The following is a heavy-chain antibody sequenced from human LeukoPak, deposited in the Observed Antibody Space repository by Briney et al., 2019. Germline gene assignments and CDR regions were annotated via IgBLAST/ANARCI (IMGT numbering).Heavy chain of an antibody. V-gene: IGHV3-33*01. Sequence: PGRSLRLSCAASGFTFINYGMHWVRQAPGKGLEWVAVIWYDGSNKYYADSVKGRFTISRDNSKNTLYLQMNSLRAEDTAVYYCARGRYYYDISGYFDYWGQGTLVTVSS. J-gene: IGHJ4*02. CDR3: ARGRYYYDISGYFDY. CDR1: GFTFINYG. D-gene: IGHD3-22*01. CDR2: IWYDGSNK.